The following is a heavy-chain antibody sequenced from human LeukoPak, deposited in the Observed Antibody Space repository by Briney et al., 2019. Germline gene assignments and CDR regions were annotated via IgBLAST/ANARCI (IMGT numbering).Heavy chain of an antibody. CDR3: ARDLDYFDSSGYFFDI. D-gene: IGHD3-22*01. Sequence: ETLSLTCTASGGFISDSYWSWIRQPPGKGLEWIGYIYYSGTTKYNPSLKSRVTILTDTSKKQFSLRLSSVTAADTAVYYCARDLDYFDSSGYFFDIWGQGTMVIVSS. CDR2: IYYSGTT. V-gene: IGHV4-59*01. J-gene: IGHJ3*02. CDR1: GGFISDSY.